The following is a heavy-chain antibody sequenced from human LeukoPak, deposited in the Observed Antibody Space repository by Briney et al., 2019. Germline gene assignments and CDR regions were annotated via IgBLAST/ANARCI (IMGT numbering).Heavy chain of an antibody. V-gene: IGHV3-23*01. CDR1: GLTFSSYA. Sequence: GGSLRLSCAASGLTFSSYAMSWVRQAPGKGLEWVSGISGSGISTLYAHSVQGRFIISRDNSNNTLYLEMNNLRAEDTAVYYCAKDRLKGIAAAGTGWFDSWGQGALVTVSS. J-gene: IGHJ5*01. CDR3: AKDRLKGIAAAGTGWFDS. CDR2: ISGSGIST. D-gene: IGHD6-13*01.